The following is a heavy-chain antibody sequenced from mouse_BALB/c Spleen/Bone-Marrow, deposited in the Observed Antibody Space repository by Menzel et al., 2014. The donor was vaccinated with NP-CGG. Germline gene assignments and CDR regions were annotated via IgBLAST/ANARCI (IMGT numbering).Heavy chain of an antibody. CDR2: INPDSSTI. CDR1: GFDFSRYW. J-gene: IGHJ2*01. V-gene: IGHV4-1*02. D-gene: IGHD1-1*01. CDR3: GRLVYYGYVNY. Sequence: EVQLQEPGGGLVQPGGSLKLSCAASGFDFSRYWMSRVRQAPGKGPEWIGEINPDSSTINYTPSLKDKFIISRDNAKNRLYLRFNKVRAEHTALYYCGRLVYYGYVNYRGQGTPRTSSS.